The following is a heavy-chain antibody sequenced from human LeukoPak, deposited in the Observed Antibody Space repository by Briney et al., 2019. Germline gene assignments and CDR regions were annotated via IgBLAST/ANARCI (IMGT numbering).Heavy chain of an antibody. D-gene: IGHD3-22*01. Sequence: GGSLRLTCAASGFTFSSYWMSWVRQAPGKGLEWVANIKQDGREKYYVDSVKGRFTISRDNAKNSLYLQMNSLRAEDTAVYYCARDDSDSSGYDYPDWGQGTLVTVSS. CDR1: GFTFSSYW. CDR3: ARDDSDSSGYDYPD. J-gene: IGHJ4*02. V-gene: IGHV3-7*01. CDR2: IKQDGREK.